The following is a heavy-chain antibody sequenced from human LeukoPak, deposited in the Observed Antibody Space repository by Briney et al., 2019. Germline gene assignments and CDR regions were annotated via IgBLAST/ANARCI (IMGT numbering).Heavy chain of an antibody. CDR2: IWYDGSNK. D-gene: IGHD3-10*01. CDR3: ARAEYYYGDDAFDI. J-gene: IGHJ3*02. V-gene: IGHV3-33*03. Sequence: GGSLRLSCAASGFAFSSYGMHWVRQAPGKGLEWVAVIWYDGSNKYYADSVKGRFTISRDNAKNSLYLQMNSLRAEDTAVYYCARAEYYYGDDAFDIWGQGTMVTVSS. CDR1: GFAFSSYG.